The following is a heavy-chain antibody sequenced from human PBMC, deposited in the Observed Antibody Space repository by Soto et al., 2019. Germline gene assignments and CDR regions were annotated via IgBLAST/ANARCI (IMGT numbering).Heavy chain of an antibody. CDR3: ARVGSPGYCSGGYCPPPDY. CDR1: GFTFSTST. J-gene: IGHJ4*02. CDR2: ISSSSTYT. V-gene: IGHV3-21*01. Sequence: GGSLRLSCAASGFTFSTSTMNWVRQAPGQGLEWVSSISSSSTYTYYAASVKGRFTISRDNAKNSLYLQMNSPRAEDTAVYYCARVGSPGYCSGGYCPPPDYWGQGTLVTVSS. D-gene: IGHD2-15*01.